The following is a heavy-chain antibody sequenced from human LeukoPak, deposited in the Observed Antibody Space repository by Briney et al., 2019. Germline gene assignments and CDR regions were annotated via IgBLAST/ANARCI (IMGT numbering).Heavy chain of an antibody. Sequence: PGGSLRLSCAVSGFPLSRYWMSGARQAPGKGLEWVANIKQDGSEKYYVDSVEGRFTISRDNAKNSLYLQLNSLRGEDTAIYYCARDNMKDGGIAAAGTDYWGQGTLVTVSS. D-gene: IGHD6-13*01. J-gene: IGHJ4*02. CDR2: IKQDGSEK. CDR1: GFPLSRYW. V-gene: IGHV3-7*01. CDR3: ARDNMKDGGIAAAGTDY.